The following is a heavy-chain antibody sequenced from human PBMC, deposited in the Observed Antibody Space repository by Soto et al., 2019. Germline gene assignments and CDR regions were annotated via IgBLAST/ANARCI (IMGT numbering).Heavy chain of an antibody. D-gene: IGHD2-15*01. Sequence: PSQTLSLTCAISGDSASSNSAAWNWIRQSPSRGLEWLGRTYYRSKWYNDYAVSVKSRITINPDTSKNQFSLQLNSVTPEDTAVYYCARGDGSCYDGCMDVWGQGTTVTVSS. CDR3: ARGDGSCYDGCMDV. CDR1: GDSASSNSAA. V-gene: IGHV6-1*01. CDR2: TYYRSKWYN. J-gene: IGHJ6*02.